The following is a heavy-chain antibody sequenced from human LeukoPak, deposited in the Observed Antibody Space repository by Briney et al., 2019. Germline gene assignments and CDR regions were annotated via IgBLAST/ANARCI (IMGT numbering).Heavy chain of an antibody. CDR3: ASTVLRYFDWLPLDP. CDR1: GYTFTSYA. Sequence: ASVKVSCKASGYTFTSYAMNWVRQAPGQGLEWMGWINTNTGNPTYAQGFTGQFVFSLDTSVSTAYLQISSLKAEDTAVYYCASTVLRYFDWLPLDPWGQGTLVTVSS. CDR2: INTNTGNP. J-gene: IGHJ5*02. V-gene: IGHV7-4-1*02. D-gene: IGHD3-9*01.